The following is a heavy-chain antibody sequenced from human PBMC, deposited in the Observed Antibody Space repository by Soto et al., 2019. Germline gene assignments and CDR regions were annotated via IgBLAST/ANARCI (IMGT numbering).Heavy chain of an antibody. CDR1: GYTFTSYG. Sequence: SVKVSCKASGYTFTSYGISWVRQAPGQGLEWMGWISAYNGNTNYAQKLQGRVTMTTDTSTSTAYMELRSLRSDDTAAYYCARDRHDSSGYYYVDAFDIWGQGTMVTVSS. J-gene: IGHJ3*02. D-gene: IGHD3-22*01. V-gene: IGHV1-18*01. CDR2: ISAYNGNT. CDR3: ARDRHDSSGYYYVDAFDI.